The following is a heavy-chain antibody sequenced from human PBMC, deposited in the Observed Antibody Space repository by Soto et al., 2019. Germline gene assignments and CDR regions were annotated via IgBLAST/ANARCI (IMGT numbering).Heavy chain of an antibody. D-gene: IGHD6-19*01. CDR3: ARDRYSSGWYLSHDAFDI. J-gene: IGHJ3*02. Sequence: GGSLRLSCAASGFTFSSYAMSWVRQAPGKGLEWVADIKQDGGGKYYVDSVKGRFTISRDNAKNSLYLQMNSLRAEDTAVYYCARDRYSSGWYLSHDAFDIWGQGTMVTVSS. CDR2: IKQDGGGK. V-gene: IGHV3-7*01. CDR1: GFTFSSYA.